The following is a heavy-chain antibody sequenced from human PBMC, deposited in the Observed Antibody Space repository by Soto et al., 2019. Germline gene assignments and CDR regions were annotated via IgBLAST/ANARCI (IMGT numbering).Heavy chain of an antibody. Sequence: QVQLQQSGPGLVKPSETLSLTCTVSGGSLSGFYWTWIRQPPGKRPEWIGYLHSTGRTDYNPSFRSRVTMSLDTSENQVSLKVRSMSAADTAVYYCARGSGWDWHYDHWGQGTLVTVSS. CDR3: ARGSGWDWHYDH. CDR2: LHSTGRT. J-gene: IGHJ4*02. D-gene: IGHD6-19*01. V-gene: IGHV4-59*01. CDR1: GGSLSGFY.